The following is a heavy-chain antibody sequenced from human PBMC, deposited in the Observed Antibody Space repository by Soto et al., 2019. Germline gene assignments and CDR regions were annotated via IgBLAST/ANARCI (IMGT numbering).Heavy chain of an antibody. CDR3: AKDAVPGPPDYFDF. CDR2: ISSGGRHQ. CDR1: VFTVSAYE. Sequence: PGGSLRLSCVCSVFTVSAYEIHWVRQAPGKGLDWVAVISSGGRHQFYTDSVRGRFTISRDDSKNTVYLQMNNLTPQDAAIYYCAKDAVPGPPDYFDFWGQGTLVTVSS. V-gene: IGHV3-30*04. D-gene: IGHD6-19*01. J-gene: IGHJ4*02.